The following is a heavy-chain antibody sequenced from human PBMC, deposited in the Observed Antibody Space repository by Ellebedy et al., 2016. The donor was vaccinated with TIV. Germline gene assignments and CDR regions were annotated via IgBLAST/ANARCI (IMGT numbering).Heavy chain of an antibody. CDR1: GFTFSTNG. Sequence: PGGSLRLSCVASGFTFSTNGMHWVRQAPGKGLEWLAFARYDGGNNYYADSVKGRFTISRDNSKNTLFLQMNSLRAEDTALYYCAKDHRSHDSSGYEFDYWGQGTLVTVSS. CDR3: AKDHRSHDSSGYEFDY. D-gene: IGHD3-22*01. J-gene: IGHJ4*02. CDR2: ARYDGGNN. V-gene: IGHV3-30*02.